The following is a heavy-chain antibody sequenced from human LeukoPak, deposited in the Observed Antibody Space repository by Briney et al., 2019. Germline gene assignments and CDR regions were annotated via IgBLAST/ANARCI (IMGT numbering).Heavy chain of an antibody. D-gene: IGHD2-21*02. Sequence: PGGSLRLSRAASGFTFSSYEMNWVRQAPGKGLEWVSSISTSGTTISYADSVKGRFTVSRDNAKNSLYLQMNSLRAEDTAVYYCARFAVTAVDYWGQGTLVTVSS. CDR3: ARFAVTAVDY. CDR1: GFTFSSYE. V-gene: IGHV3-48*03. J-gene: IGHJ4*02. CDR2: ISTSGTTI.